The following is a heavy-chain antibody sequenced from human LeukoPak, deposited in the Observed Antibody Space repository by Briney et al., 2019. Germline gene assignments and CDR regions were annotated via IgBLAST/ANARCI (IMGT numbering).Heavy chain of an antibody. CDR1: GFIFSNYW. V-gene: IGHV3-74*03. Sequence: QPGGSLRLSYAASGFIFSNYWMHWVRQAPGKGLAWVSRVNNGGSSTTYADSVKGRFTISRDNAKNTLYLQMNSLRAEDTAVYYCAKGGLRITDYWGQGTLVTVSS. J-gene: IGHJ4*01. D-gene: IGHD5/OR15-5a*01. CDR2: VNNGGSST. CDR3: AKGGLRITDY.